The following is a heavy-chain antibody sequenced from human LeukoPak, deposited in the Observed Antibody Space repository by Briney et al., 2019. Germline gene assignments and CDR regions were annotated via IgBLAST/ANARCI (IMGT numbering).Heavy chain of an antibody. CDR3: TRDPGSFYLPYYDYMDV. CDR1: GFTFSTYW. J-gene: IGHJ6*03. D-gene: IGHD1-26*01. Sequence: PGGSLRLSCAASGFTFSTYWMHWVRHAPGKGLLWVSRINTDGKAATYADSVKGRFTISRDNARNTVYLQMDSLRAEDTAVYYCTRDPGSFYLPYYDYMDVWGKGTTVTVSS. CDR2: INTDGKAA. V-gene: IGHV3-74*01.